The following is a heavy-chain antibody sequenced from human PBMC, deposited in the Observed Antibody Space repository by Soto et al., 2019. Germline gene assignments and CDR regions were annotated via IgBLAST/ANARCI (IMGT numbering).Heavy chain of an antibody. CDR3: ARTSAAGKYYYGMDV. CDR1: GYSFTSYW. CDR2: IYPGDSDT. Sequence: RGESLKISGKGPGYSFTSYWIGWVRPMPGKGLEWMGIIYPGDSDTRYSPSFQGQVTISADKSISTAYLQWSSLKASDTAMYYCARTSAAGKYYYGMDVWGQGTTVTVSS. V-gene: IGHV5-51*01. D-gene: IGHD6-13*01. J-gene: IGHJ6*02.